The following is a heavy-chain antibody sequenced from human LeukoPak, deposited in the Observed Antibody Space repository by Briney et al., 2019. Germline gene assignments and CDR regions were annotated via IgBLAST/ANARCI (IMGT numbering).Heavy chain of an antibody. J-gene: IGHJ4*02. V-gene: IGHV3-53*01. CDR2: IYSGGST. Sequence: PGGSLRLSCAASGFTVSRNYMSWVRQAPGKGLEWVSVIYSGGSTYYADSVKGRFTISRDTSKNTLFLQMNSLRAEDTAVYYCARGVYCGGDCYSPDYWGQGTLVTVSS. CDR1: GFTVSRNY. CDR3: ARGVYCGGDCYSPDY. D-gene: IGHD2-21*02.